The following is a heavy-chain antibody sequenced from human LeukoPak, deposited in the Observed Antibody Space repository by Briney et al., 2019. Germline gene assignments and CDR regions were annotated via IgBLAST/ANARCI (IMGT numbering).Heavy chain of an antibody. Sequence: PGGSLRLSCTASGFTFGDDAVTWVRQAPGKGLEWVGFIKSKKYGGTIKYTTGVKGKFTISRNEFSRIGYMQINSLKRAGTSLYYCGRDRVRMEPIPHYCGMDVWGQGTTVTVSS. CDR3: GRDRVRMEPIPHYCGMDV. CDR1: GFTFGDDA. J-gene: IGHJ6*02. V-gene: IGHV3-49*04. CDR2: IKSKKYGGTI. D-gene: IGHD1-1*01.